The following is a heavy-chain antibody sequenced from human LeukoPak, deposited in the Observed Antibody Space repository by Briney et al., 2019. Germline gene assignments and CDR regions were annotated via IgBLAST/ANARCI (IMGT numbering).Heavy chain of an antibody. V-gene: IGHV4-61*02. CDR2: IYTTGST. CDR1: GGSISSGSYY. D-gene: IGHD2-2*02. CDR3: AREVERYCSSTSCYTVGAFDI. J-gene: IGHJ3*02. Sequence: PSETLSLTCTVSGGSISSGSYYWSWIRQPAGKGLEWIGRIYTTGSTNYNPSLKSRVTISVDTSKNQFSLKLSSVTAADTAVYYCAREVERYCSSTSCYTVGAFDIWGQGTMVTVSS.